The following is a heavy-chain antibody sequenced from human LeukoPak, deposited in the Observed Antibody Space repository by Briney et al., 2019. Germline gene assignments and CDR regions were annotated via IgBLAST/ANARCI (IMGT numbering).Heavy chain of an antibody. CDR3: ARDKADVLLWFGELLGFDY. D-gene: IGHD3-10*01. CDR2: ISYDGSNK. J-gene: IGHJ4*02. CDR1: GFTFSSYA. Sequence: GRSLRLSCAASGFTFSSYAMHWVRQAPGKGLEWVAAISYDGSNKYYADSVKGRFTISRDNSKNTLYLQMNSLRAEDTAVYYCARDKADVLLWFGELLGFDYWGQGTLVTVSS. V-gene: IGHV3-30*04.